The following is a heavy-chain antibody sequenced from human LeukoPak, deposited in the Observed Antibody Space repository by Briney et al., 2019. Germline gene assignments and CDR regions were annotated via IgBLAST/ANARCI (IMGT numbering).Heavy chain of an antibody. CDR1: GYTLTELS. CDR2: FDPEDGET. V-gene: IGHV1-24*01. Sequence: ASVKVSCKVSGYTLTELSMHWVRQAPGKGLEWMGGFDPEDGETIYAQKFQDGVTMTEDTSTDTAYMELSSLRSEDTAVYYCATGLDFGVVPFDYWGQGTLVTVSS. J-gene: IGHJ4*02. D-gene: IGHD3-3*01. CDR3: ATGLDFGVVPFDY.